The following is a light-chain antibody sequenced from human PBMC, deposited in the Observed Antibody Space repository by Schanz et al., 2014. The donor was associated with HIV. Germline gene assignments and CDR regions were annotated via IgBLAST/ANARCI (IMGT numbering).Light chain of an antibody. CDR3: QQYNSYWYT. V-gene: IGKV1-5*03. Sequence: QMTQSPSTLSASVGDRVTITCRASQNIGNWVAWYQQKPGKAPNLLIYRASTLKTGVPSRFSGSASGTEFALTISSLQPDDFATYYCQQYNSYWYTFGQGTKLEIK. CDR1: QNIGNW. J-gene: IGKJ2*01. CDR2: RAS.